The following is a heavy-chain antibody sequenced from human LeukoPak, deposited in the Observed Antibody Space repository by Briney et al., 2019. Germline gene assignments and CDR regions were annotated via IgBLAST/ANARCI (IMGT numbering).Heavy chain of an antibody. CDR1: GGSISSYY. V-gene: IGHV4-59*08. Sequence: PSETLSLTCAVSGGSISSYYWSWIRQPPGKGLEWIGYIYYSGSTNYNPSPKSRVTISVDTCKNQFSLILSSVTAADTAVCYCARRLYYYDSSGFGAFDIWGQGTVVTVSS. CDR2: IYYSGST. D-gene: IGHD3-22*01. J-gene: IGHJ3*02. CDR3: ARRLYYYDSSGFGAFDI.